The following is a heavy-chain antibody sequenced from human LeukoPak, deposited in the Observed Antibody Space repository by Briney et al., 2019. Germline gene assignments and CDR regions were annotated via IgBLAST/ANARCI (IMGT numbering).Heavy chain of an antibody. CDR3: ARDKGVGY. CDR1: GFTVSSNY. Sequence: PGGSLRLSCAASGFTVSSNYMSWVRQAPGKGLEWVSSISSSSSYIYYADSVKGRFTISRDNAKNSLYLQMNSLRAEDTAVYYCARDKGVGYWGQGTLVTVSS. D-gene: IGHD2-8*01. V-gene: IGHV3-21*01. J-gene: IGHJ4*02. CDR2: ISSSSSYI.